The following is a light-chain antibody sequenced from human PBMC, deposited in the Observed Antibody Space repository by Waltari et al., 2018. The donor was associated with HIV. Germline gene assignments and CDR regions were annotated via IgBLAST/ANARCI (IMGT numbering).Light chain of an antibody. CDR1: QSINSNF. Sequence: EIVLTQSPGTLSLSPGERATLSCRASQSINSNFLAWYQQKPGLAPRRLVYGPSIRATGIPDRFSGSGSGTDFTLTITRLDPEDFVVYYCQQYGSSPVTFGQGTRLEIK. V-gene: IGKV3-20*01. J-gene: IGKJ5*01. CDR3: QQYGSSPVT. CDR2: GPS.